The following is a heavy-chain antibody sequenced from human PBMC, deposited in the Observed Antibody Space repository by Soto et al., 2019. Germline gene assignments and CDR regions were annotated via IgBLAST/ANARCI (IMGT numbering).Heavy chain of an antibody. CDR2: IYRTGST. CDR1: GGSFTSNNW. V-gene: IGHV4-4*02. D-gene: IGHD1-7*01. Sequence: KTSETLSLTXAASGGSFTSNNWWTWVRQPPGQGLEWIGEIYRTGSTNYNPSPKSRVTISLDKSENQFSLKVTSLTAADTAVYYCASRDPGTSVDYWGQGTLVTVSS. J-gene: IGHJ4*02. CDR3: ASRDPGTSVDY.